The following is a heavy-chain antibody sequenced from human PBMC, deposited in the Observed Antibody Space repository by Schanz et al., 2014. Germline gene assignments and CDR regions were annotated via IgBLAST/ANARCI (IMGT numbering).Heavy chain of an antibody. CDR1: GFSFSSYT. D-gene: IGHD5-12*01. CDR3: ARGDISGYNGGLMDT. V-gene: IGHV3-23*01. CDR2: LSGDGGTT. J-gene: IGHJ5*02. Sequence: EVQLLESGGGLVQPGESLRLSCAASGFSFSSYTMSWVRQAPGKGLQWVSSLSGDGGTTHYADSVKGRFTISRDNYKNTLYLQMNSLSAEDTAIYYCARGDISGYNGGLMDTWGQGTLVTVSS.